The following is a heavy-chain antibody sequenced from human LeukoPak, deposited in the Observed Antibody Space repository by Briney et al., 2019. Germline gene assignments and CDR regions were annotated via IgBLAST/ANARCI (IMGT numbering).Heavy chain of an antibody. CDR3: VYSGSYSRHWFDY. Sequence: GGSLRLSCAASGFSVSNTYMSWVRQAPGKGLEWVSAISGSGGSTYYADSVKGRFTISRDNSKNTLYLQMNSLRAEDTAVYYCVYSGSYSRHWFDYWGQGTLVTVSS. J-gene: IGHJ4*02. D-gene: IGHD1-26*01. V-gene: IGHV3-53*01. CDR1: GFSVSNTY. CDR2: ISGSGGST.